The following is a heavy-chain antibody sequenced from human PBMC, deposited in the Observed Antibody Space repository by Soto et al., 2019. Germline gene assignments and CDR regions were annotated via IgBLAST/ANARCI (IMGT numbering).Heavy chain of an antibody. Sequence: GGALRLSCAASGFTLSRYGMHWVRPAPGKGLEWMAVIWYDGNSKDYGDSVRGRFTVSRDNSKNTLYLQMDSLRAEDTAVYYCARDSSSGEGFDFWGQGTLVTVSS. J-gene: IGHJ4*02. V-gene: IGHV3-33*01. CDR2: IWYDGNSK. CDR1: GFTLSRYG. D-gene: IGHD7-27*01. CDR3: ARDSSSGEGFDF.